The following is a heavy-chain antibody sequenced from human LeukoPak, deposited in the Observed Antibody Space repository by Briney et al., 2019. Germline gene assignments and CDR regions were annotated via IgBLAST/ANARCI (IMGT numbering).Heavy chain of an antibody. CDR3: ASVKQWLVHDAFDI. Sequence: PGGSLRLSCAASGFTFSSYSMNWVRQAPGKGLEWVSYISGSSSTIYYADSVKGRFTISRDNAKNSLYLQMNSLRAEDTAVYYCASVKQWLVHDAFDIWGQETMVTVSS. J-gene: IGHJ3*02. CDR1: GFTFSSYS. V-gene: IGHV3-48*01. D-gene: IGHD6-19*01. CDR2: ISGSSSTI.